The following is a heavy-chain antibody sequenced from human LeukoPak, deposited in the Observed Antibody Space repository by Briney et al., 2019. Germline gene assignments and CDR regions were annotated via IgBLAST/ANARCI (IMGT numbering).Heavy chain of an antibody. CDR3: AREGYYYGLDV. Sequence: ETLSLTCTVSGASVSSGSSYWTWIRQPPGKGLEWVSSITSSSSYIYYADSVKGRFTVSRDNAKNSLYLQMNSLRVEDTAVYYCAREGYYYGLDVWGQGTTVTVSS. CDR1: GASVSSGSSY. V-gene: IGHV3-21*01. J-gene: IGHJ6*02. CDR2: ITSSSSYI.